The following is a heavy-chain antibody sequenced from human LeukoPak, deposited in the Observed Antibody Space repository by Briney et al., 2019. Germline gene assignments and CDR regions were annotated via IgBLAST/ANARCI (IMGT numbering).Heavy chain of an antibody. Sequence: GGSLRLSCAASGFTFSGYYMSWIRQAPGKGLEWVSYISSSGSTIYYADSVKGRFTISRDNAKNLLYLQMNSLRAEDTAVYYCARDRIGDYVAGYYYYGMDVWGQGTTVTVSS. CDR2: ISSSGSTI. CDR3: ARDRIGDYVAGYYYYGMDV. V-gene: IGHV3-11*01. D-gene: IGHD4-17*01. CDR1: GFTFSGYY. J-gene: IGHJ6*02.